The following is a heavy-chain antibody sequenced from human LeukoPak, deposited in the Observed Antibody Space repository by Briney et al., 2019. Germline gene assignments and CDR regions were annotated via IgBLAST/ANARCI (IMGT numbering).Heavy chain of an antibody. CDR2: TYYRSKWYN. CDR3: ARTIGYCSGGSCYDENVDY. J-gene: IGHJ4*02. Sequence: SQTLSLTCAISGDSVSSNSAAWDWIRQSPSRGLEWLGSTYYRSKWYNDYAVSVKSRITINPDTSKNQFSLQLNSVTPEDTAVYYCARTIGYCSGGSCYDENVDYWGQGTLVTVSS. D-gene: IGHD2-15*01. CDR1: GDSVSSNSAA. V-gene: IGHV6-1*01.